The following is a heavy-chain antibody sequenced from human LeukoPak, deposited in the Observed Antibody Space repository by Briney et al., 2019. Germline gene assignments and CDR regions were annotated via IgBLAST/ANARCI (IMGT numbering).Heavy chain of an antibody. D-gene: IGHD6-13*01. CDR2: ISGDGSTT. CDR3: ARGGIDSSSWFYFDY. J-gene: IGHJ4*02. Sequence: GGSLRLSCAASGFTFDDYAMHWVRQGPGKGLEWVSFISGDGSTTYYADSAKGRFTISRDNSKNTLYLQMNSLRAEDTAVYYCARGGIDSSSWFYFDYWGQGTLVTVSS. V-gene: IGHV3-43*02. CDR1: GFTFDDYA.